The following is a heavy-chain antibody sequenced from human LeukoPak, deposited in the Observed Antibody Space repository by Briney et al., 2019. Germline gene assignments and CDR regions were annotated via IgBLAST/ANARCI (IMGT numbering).Heavy chain of an antibody. CDR3: ARFSLAARPY. J-gene: IGHJ4*02. CDR1: GFTFRSYW. V-gene: IGHV3-7*03. D-gene: IGHD6-6*01. Sequence: GGPLRLSCAASGFTFRSYWMSWVRQAPGKGLEWVANIKEDGSEKYYVDSVKGRFTISRDNAKNSLYMQMNSLRAEDTAVYYCARFSLAARPYWGQGTLVTVSS. CDR2: IKEDGSEK.